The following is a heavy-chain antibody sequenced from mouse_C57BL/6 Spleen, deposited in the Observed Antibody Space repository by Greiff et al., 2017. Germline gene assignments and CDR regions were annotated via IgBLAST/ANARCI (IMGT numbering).Heavy chain of an antibody. D-gene: IGHD2-5*01. Sequence: VQLQQSGPELVKPGASVKISCKASGYTFTDYYINWVKQRPGQGLEWIGWIFPGSGSTYYNEKFKGKATLTGDKSSSTAYMVLSSLTSEDSAVYFCARSSNYYYYAMDYWGQGTSVTVSS. J-gene: IGHJ4*01. CDR2: IFPGSGST. CDR3: ARSSNYYYYAMDY. CDR1: GYTFTDYY. V-gene: IGHV1-75*01.